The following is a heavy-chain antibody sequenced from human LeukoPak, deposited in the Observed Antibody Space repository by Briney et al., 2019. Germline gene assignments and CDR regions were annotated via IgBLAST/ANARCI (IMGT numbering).Heavy chain of an antibody. J-gene: IGHJ4*02. CDR2: ITSTSNDK. CDR1: GFTFNNYK. CDR3: ARDYCIDGCPPGY. D-gene: IGHD2-15*01. V-gene: IGHV3-21*01. Sequence: GGSLRLSCAASGFTFNNYKMNWVRQAPGKGLEWVSSITSTSNDKYYADSVKGRFTVSRDNAKNSLYLQMNSLRAEDTAVYYWARDYCIDGCPPGYWGQGTRVTVSP.